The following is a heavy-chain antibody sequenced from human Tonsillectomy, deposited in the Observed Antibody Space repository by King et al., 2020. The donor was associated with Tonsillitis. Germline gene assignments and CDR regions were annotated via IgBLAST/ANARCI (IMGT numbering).Heavy chain of an antibody. CDR3: ASLRFNWNDEWFDP. V-gene: IGHV3-11*01. D-gene: IGHD1-20*01. J-gene: IGHJ5*02. Sequence: VQLVESGGGWVKPGGSLRLSCAASGFIFSDYYMSWIRQAPGTGLEWVSYISTTGNTIYYADSVKGRFTISRDNAKNSLYLQMNSLIGEDTAVYYCASLRFNWNDEWFDPWGQGTLVTVSS. CDR2: ISTTGNTI. CDR1: GFIFSDYY.